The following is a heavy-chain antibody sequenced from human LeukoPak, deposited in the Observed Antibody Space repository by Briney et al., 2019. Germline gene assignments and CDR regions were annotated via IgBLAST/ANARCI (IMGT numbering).Heavy chain of an antibody. V-gene: IGHV3-48*02. J-gene: IGHJ6*02. Sequence: GGSLRLSCAASGFTFSSYSMNWVRQAPGKGLEWVSYISSSSSTIYYADSVKGRFTISRDNAKNSLYLQMNSLRDEDTAVYYCARDRKYYDFWSGSYGMDVWGQGTTVTVSS. D-gene: IGHD3-3*01. CDR2: ISSSSSTI. CDR1: GFTFSSYS. CDR3: ARDRKYYDFWSGSYGMDV.